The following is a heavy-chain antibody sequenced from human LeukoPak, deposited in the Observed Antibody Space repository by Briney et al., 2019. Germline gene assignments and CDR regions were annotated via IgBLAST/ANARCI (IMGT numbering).Heavy chain of an antibody. CDR1: GYTFTSYY. V-gene: IGHV1-2*02. Sequence: ASVKVSCKASGYTFTSYYMHWVRQAPGQGLEWMGWINPNSGGTNYAQKFQGRVTMTRDTSISTAYMELSRLRSDDTAVYYCARVGSGSYYYYYMDVWGKGTTVTVSS. J-gene: IGHJ6*03. CDR3: ARVGSGSYYYYYMDV. CDR2: INPNSGGT. D-gene: IGHD1-26*01.